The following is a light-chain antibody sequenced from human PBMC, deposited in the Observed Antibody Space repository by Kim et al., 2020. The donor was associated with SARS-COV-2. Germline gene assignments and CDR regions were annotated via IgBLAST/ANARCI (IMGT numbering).Light chain of an antibody. J-gene: IGKJ5*01. CDR2: DAS. V-gene: IGKV3-11*01. CDR1: QSVSRF. Sequence: SVSPWQRATHSCRASQSVSRFLAWDQQRPGQAPRLLIYDASNRAAGVPARFSGSGSGTDFTLTISSLAPEDFAIYYCQQRTNWPSFGQGTRLEIK. CDR3: QQRTNWPS.